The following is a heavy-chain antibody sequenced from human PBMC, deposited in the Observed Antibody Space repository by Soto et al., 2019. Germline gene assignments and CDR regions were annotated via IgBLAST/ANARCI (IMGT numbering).Heavy chain of an antibody. CDR3: ARHPLRIVGATDWFDP. Sequence: SETLSLTCTVSGGSISSSSYYWGWIRQPPGKGLEWIGSIYYSGSTYYNPSLKSRVTISVDTSKNQFSLKLSSVTAADTAVYYCARHPLRIVGATDWFDPWGQGTLVTVSS. V-gene: IGHV4-39*01. CDR2: IYYSGST. J-gene: IGHJ5*02. D-gene: IGHD1-26*01. CDR1: GGSISSSSYY.